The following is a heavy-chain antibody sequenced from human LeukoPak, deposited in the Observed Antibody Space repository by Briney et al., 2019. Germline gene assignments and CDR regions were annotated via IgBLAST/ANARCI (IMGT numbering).Heavy chain of an antibody. V-gene: IGHV1-2*02. J-gene: IGHJ3*02. CDR3: ARGMRVVAAVNDAFDI. D-gene: IGHD6-13*01. CDR2: INPNSGGT. CDR1: GYTFTGYY. Sequence: ASVKVSCKASGYTFTGYYMHWVRQAPGQGLEWMGWINPNSGGTNYAQKFQGRATMTRDTSISTAYMELSRLRSDDTAVYYCARGMRVVAAVNDAFDIWGQGTMVTVSS.